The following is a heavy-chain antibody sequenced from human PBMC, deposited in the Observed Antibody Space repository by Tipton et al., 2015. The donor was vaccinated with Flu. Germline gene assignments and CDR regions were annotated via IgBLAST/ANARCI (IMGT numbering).Heavy chain of an antibody. J-gene: IGHJ6*02. CDR1: GGSISSYY. Sequence: LRLSCTVSGGSISSYYWSWIRQPPGKGLEWIGYIYYSGSTNYNPSLESRVTISVDTSKNQFSLKLSSVTAADTAVYYCARDRPNYYYYGMDVWGQGTTVTVSS. V-gene: IGHV4-59*01. CDR2: IYYSGST. CDR3: ARDRPNYYYYGMDV.